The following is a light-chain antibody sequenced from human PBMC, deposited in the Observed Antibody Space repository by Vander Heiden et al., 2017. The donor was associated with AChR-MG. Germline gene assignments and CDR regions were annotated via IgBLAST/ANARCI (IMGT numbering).Light chain of an antibody. J-gene: IGLJ2*01. CDR3: SSYTSSSTVV. CDR1: SSDVGGYNY. V-gene: IGLV2-14*01. Sequence: QSALTQPPPVSGSPVQSITISCTGTSSDVGGYNYVSWYQQHPGKAPKLMIYEVSNRPSGVSNRFSGSKSGNTASLTISGLQAEDEADYYCSSYTSSSTVVFGGGTKLTVL. CDR2: EVS.